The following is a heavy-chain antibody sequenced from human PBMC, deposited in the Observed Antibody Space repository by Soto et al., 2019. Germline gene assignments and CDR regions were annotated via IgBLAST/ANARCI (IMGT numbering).Heavy chain of an antibody. CDR3: ARDIVATAGAFDY. J-gene: IGHJ4*02. D-gene: IGHD5-12*01. CDR1: GGSISSGDYY. Sequence: QVQLQESGPGLVKPSQTLSLTCTVSGGSISSGDYYWSWIRQPPGKGLEWIGYIYYSGSTYYNPSLKSRVTISVDTSKNQFSLQLSSVTAADTAVYYCARDIVATAGAFDYWGRGTLVTVSS. V-gene: IGHV4-30-4*01. CDR2: IYYSGST.